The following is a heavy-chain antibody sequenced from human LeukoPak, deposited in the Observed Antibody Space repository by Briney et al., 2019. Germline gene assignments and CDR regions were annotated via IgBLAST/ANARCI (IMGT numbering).Heavy chain of an antibody. J-gene: IGHJ4*02. CDR1: GFTFRSYS. D-gene: IGHD4-17*01. V-gene: IGHV3-21*01. CDR2: ISSSSSYI. Sequence: GGSLRLSCAASGFTFRSYSMNWVRQAPGKGLEWVSSISSSSSYIYYADSVKGRFTISRDNAKNPLYLQMNSLRAEDTAVYYCARDLGDYSFDYWGQGTLVTVSS. CDR3: ARDLGDYSFDY.